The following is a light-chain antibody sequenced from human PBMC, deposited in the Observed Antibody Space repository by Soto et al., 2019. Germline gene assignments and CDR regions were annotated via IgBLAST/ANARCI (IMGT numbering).Light chain of an antibody. CDR2: KAS. V-gene: IGKV1-5*03. CDR3: QQYDSYST. J-gene: IGKJ1*01. Sequence: DIQLTQSPSSLSASVGDRVTITCRAGHSISTWLAWYQQKPGKAPNLLIYKASSLKSGVPSRFSGSGSGTEFTLTISSLQPDDFATYYCQQYDSYSTFGQGTKVEIK. CDR1: HSISTW.